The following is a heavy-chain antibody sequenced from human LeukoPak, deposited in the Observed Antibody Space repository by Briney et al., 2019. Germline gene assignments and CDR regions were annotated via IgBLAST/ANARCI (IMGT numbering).Heavy chain of an antibody. CDR3: AKGGHYDSSGYYIQID. V-gene: IGHV3-30*18. Sequence: PGRYLRRSCAASGFTFSSYGMHWVRQAPGKGLEWVAVISYDGSNKYYADSVKGRFTISRDNSKNKLYLQMNSLRAEDTAVYYCAKGGHYDSSGYYIQIDWGQGTLVTVSS. J-gene: IGHJ4*02. CDR1: GFTFSSYG. CDR2: ISYDGSNK. D-gene: IGHD3-22*01.